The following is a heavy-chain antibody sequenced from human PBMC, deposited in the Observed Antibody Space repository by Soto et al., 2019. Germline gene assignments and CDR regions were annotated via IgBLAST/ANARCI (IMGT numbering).Heavy chain of an antibody. CDR3: ARGVTAGVDY. CDR1: GYSLTSLD. J-gene: IGHJ4*02. Sequence: QVQLVQSGAEVRGPGASVKVSCKASGYSLTSLDINWVRQTTGQGLEWMGWMQPSSGRTGYAQKFQGRVTMTRDTSINTAYMELSSLTSDDTAFYYCARGVTAGVDYWGQGTLVTVSS. D-gene: IGHD1-26*01. CDR2: MQPSSGRT. V-gene: IGHV1-8*01.